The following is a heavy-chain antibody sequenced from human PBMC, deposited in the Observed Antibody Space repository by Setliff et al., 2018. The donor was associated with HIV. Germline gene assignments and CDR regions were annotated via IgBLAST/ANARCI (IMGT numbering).Heavy chain of an antibody. CDR2: IDWDDDK. D-gene: IGHD3-9*01. V-gene: IGHV2-5*08. Sequence: SGPTLVNPTQTLTLTCTFSGFSLSTSGMCVTWIRQSPGKALEWLARIDWDDDKRYSPSLKSRLTITKDTSKNHVVLTMTNMDPVDTATYYCAHTVLTGYYNAFDYWGQGTLVTVSS. CDR3: AHTVLTGYYNAFDY. J-gene: IGHJ4*02. CDR1: GFSLSTSGMC.